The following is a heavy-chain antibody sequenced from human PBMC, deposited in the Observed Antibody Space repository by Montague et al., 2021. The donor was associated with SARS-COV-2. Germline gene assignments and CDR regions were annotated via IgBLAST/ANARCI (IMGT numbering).Heavy chain of an antibody. CDR3: AREGALVDTPMMAFDY. CDR1: GFTFSSYT. CDR2: ISYDGSNA. V-gene: IGHV3-30*04. D-gene: IGHD5-18*01. J-gene: IGHJ4*02. Sequence: SLRLSCAASGFTFSSYTMHWVRQAPGKGLEWVAIISYDGSNAYYADSVKGRFTVSSDNSKRTLYLEMDSPRAEDTAVYYCAREGALVDTPMMAFDYWGQGTLVTVSS.